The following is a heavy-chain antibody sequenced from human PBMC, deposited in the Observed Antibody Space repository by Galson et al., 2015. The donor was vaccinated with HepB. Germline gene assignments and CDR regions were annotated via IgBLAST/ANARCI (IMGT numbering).Heavy chain of an antibody. CDR2: VFYTGTR. V-gene: IGHV4-39*07. CDR3: ARVYYDYVWGTYGQKKYHYHMDV. D-gene: IGHD3-16*01. CDR1: GGSISISNYHY. J-gene: IGHJ6*03. Sequence: SETLSLTCAVSGGSISISNYHYWAWLRQPPGKGLEWIGSVFYTGTRHDNPSLQSRVSISADTSENQFYLKMTSVTATDTAVYYCARVYYDYVWGTYGQKKYHYHMDVWGKGTTVTVSS.